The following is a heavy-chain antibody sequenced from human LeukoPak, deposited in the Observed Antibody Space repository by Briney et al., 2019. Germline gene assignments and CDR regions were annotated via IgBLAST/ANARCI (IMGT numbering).Heavy chain of an antibody. CDR2: ISYDGRQK. J-gene: IGHJ4*01. Sequence: GGSLRLSCAASGFTFSEYAMHWVRQAPGKGLEWVAVISYDGRQKYYGDSVKGRFTISRDNPKNTLYLQMNSLRDDDTAVYYCARVFLERLTSGYFDNWGQETWSPSPQ. CDR1: GFTFSEYA. V-gene: IGHV3-30-3*01. CDR3: ARVFLERLTSGYFDN. D-gene: IGHD3-3*01.